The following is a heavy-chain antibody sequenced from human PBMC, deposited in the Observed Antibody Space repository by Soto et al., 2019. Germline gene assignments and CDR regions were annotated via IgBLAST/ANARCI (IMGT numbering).Heavy chain of an antibody. CDR3: ATDSNYDVSNSF. J-gene: IGHJ4*02. CDR2: ILPVSAPP. V-gene: IGHV1-69*13. D-gene: IGHD3-3*01. Sequence: SVKVSCKASGGTLNNYAINWVRQAPGQGLEWMGGILPVSAPPDYAQKFQGRVSITADHSTSTVYMELSRLKSDDTAVYFCATDSNYDVSNSFWGQGTLVTISS. CDR1: GGTLNNYA.